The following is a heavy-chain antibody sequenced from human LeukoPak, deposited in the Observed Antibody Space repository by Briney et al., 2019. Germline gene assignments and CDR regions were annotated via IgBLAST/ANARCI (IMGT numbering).Heavy chain of an antibody. V-gene: IGHV4-34*01. Sequence: PSETLALTWGVYGGSFSGYYWSWIRQPPGEGLEWIGEINHSGSTNYNPSLKSRVTISVDTSKNQFSLKLSSVTAADTAVYYCPRGRLATMDWGQGTLVTVSS. D-gene: IGHD5-24*01. CDR3: PRGRLATMD. CDR2: INHSGST. J-gene: IGHJ4*02. CDR1: GGSFSGYY.